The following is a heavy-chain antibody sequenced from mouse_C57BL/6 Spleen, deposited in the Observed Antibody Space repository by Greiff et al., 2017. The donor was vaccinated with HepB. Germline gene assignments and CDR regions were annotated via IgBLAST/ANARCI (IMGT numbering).Heavy chain of an antibody. V-gene: IGHV1-64*01. CDR2: IHPNSGST. CDR1: GYTFTSYW. Sequence: VQLQQPGAELVKPGASVKLSCKASGYTFTSYWMHWVKQRPGQGLEWIGMIHPNSGSTNYNEKFKSKATLTVDKSSSTAYMQLSSLTSEDSAVYYCARVYYYGPRGDYWGQGTTLTVSS. CDR3: ARVYYYGPRGDY. J-gene: IGHJ2*01. D-gene: IGHD1-1*01.